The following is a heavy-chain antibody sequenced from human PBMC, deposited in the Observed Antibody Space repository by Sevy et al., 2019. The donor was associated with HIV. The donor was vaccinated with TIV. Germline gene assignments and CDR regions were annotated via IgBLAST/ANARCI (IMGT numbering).Heavy chain of an antibody. Sequence: GGSLRLSCAASGFTFSYYAMHWVRQAPGKGLEWVAVKSYDGTNKQYAESVKGRFTISRDNSKNTLYLQMNSLRAEDTAVYYCARDRGYYDSSGFYSRYYFDYWGQGTLVTVSS. CDR1: GFTFSYYA. D-gene: IGHD3-22*01. CDR3: ARDRGYYDSSGFYSRYYFDY. J-gene: IGHJ4*02. CDR2: KSYDGTNK. V-gene: IGHV3-30-3*01.